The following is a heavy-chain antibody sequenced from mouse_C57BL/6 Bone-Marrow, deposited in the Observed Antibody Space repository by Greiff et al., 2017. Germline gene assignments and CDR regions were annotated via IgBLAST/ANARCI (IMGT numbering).Heavy chain of an antibody. J-gene: IGHJ4*01. CDR1: GFNIKDDY. CDR2: IDPENGDT. V-gene: IGHV14-4*01. CDR3: IYYDGYYAMDY. D-gene: IGHD1-1*01. Sequence: EVKLMESGAELVRPGASVKLSCTASGFNIKDDYMHWVKQRPEQGLEWIGWIDPENGDTEYASKFQGKATITADTSSNTAYLQLSSLTSEDTAVYYCIYYDGYYAMDYWGQGTSVTVSS.